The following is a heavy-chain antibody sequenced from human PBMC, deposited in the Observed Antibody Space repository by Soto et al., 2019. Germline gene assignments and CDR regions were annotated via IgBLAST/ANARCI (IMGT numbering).Heavy chain of an antibody. CDR1: GYSFADYY. CDR2: INPDSGGT. V-gene: IGHV1-2*02. D-gene: IGHD4-17*01. J-gene: IGHJ6*02. Sequence: ASVKVSCKASGYSFADYYMHWVRQAPGQGLEWMGWINPDSGGTNYAQKFQGQVTMTRDSSITTAYMELTGLRSDDTAVYYCARDQMTTVTINDYYGMDVWGQGTTVTVSS. CDR3: ARDQMTTVTINDYYGMDV.